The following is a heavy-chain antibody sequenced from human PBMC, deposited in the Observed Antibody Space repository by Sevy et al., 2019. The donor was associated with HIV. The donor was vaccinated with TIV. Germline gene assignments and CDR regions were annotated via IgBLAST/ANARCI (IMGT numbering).Heavy chain of an antibody. D-gene: IGHD6-6*01. CDR2: ISYDGSNK. CDR3: AREQLVAYYYYYGMDV. V-gene: IGHV3-30-3*01. CDR1: GFTFSSYA. Sequence: GGSLRLSCAASGFTFSSYAMHWVRQAPGKGLEWVAVISYDGSNKYYAHSVKGRFTISRDNSKNTLYLQMNSLRAEDTAVYYCAREQLVAYYYYYGMDVWGQGTTVTVSS. J-gene: IGHJ6*02.